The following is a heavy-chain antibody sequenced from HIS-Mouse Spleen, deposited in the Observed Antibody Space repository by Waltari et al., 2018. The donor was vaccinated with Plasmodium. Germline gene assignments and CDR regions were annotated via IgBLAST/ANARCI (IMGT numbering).Heavy chain of an antibody. Sequence: QLQLVPSGAEVNTPGASVKVACKVSVYTLPELPMHWVRQAPGKGLEWRGGFDPEDGETIYAQKFQGRVTMTEDTATDTAYMELSSLRSEDTAVYYCATDMSGRNWFDPWGQGTLVTVSS. CDR1: VYTLPELP. CDR2: FDPEDGET. CDR3: ATDMSGRNWFDP. J-gene: IGHJ5*02. D-gene: IGHD6-25*01. V-gene: IGHV1-24*01.